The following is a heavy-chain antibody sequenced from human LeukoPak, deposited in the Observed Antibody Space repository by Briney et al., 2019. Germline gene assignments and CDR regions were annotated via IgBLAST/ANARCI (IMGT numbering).Heavy chain of an antibody. V-gene: IGHV4-59*08. CDR2: IYYSGST. CDR1: GGSISSYY. CDR3: ARRIVVVPAATTHDAFDI. Sequence: SETLSLTCTVSGGSISSYYWSWIRQPPGKGLEWIGYIYYSGSTNYNPSLKSRVTISVDTSKNQFSLKLSSVTAADTAVYYCARRIVVVPAATTHDAFDIWGQGTMVTVSS. J-gene: IGHJ3*02. D-gene: IGHD2-2*01.